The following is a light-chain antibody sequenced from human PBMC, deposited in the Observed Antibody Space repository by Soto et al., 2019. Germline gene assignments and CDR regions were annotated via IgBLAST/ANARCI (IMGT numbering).Light chain of an antibody. Sequence: DIRMTQSPSSLSASVGDRVTITCRASLTIGDSLSWFQQKVGKPPTLLIYGASALQSGVPARFSGSGSGTDFTLTINNMQREDFATYYCQQYYSYPGTFGPGTKVDIK. CDR3: QQYYSYPGT. J-gene: IGKJ3*01. CDR2: GAS. V-gene: IGKV1-16*01. CDR1: LTIGDS.